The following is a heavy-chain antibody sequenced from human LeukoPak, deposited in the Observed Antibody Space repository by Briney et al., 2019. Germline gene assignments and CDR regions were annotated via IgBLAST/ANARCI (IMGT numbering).Heavy chain of an antibody. D-gene: IGHD2-15*01. Sequence: SETLSLTCTVSGGSISSYYWSWIRQPPGKGLEWIGYIYYSGSTNYNPSLKSRVTILVDTSKNQFSLKLSSVTAADTAVYYCARDAGGSGYFDYWGQGTLVTVSS. V-gene: IGHV4-59*01. CDR3: ARDAGGSGYFDY. CDR2: IYYSGST. CDR1: GGSISSYY. J-gene: IGHJ4*02.